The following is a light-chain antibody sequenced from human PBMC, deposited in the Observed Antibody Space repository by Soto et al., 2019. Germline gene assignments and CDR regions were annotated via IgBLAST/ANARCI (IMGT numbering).Light chain of an antibody. Sequence: QSVLTQPPFASGSPGQSVTISCTGTSSDVGRYNYVSWYQQHPGKAPKLIIYEVTKRPSGVPDRFSGSKSGNTASLTVSGLQAEDEGDYYCNSYAGSNTYVFGTGTKVTVL. J-gene: IGLJ1*01. V-gene: IGLV2-8*01. CDR3: NSYAGSNTYV. CDR1: SSDVGRYNY. CDR2: EVT.